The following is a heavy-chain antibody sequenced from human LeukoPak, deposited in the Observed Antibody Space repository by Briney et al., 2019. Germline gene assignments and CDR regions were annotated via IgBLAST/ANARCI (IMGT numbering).Heavy chain of an antibody. CDR2: IQYSGSS. CDR1: GGAISSYY. Sequence: PSETLSLTCTVSGGAISSYYWSWIRQPPGKGLEWIGYIQYSGSSNYNSSLKSRVIISVDTSQNHFSLKVSSVTAADTAVYYCARGKRWLQSPFDYWGQGTLVTVSS. J-gene: IGHJ4*02. V-gene: IGHV4-59*01. D-gene: IGHD5-24*01. CDR3: ARGKRWLQSPFDY.